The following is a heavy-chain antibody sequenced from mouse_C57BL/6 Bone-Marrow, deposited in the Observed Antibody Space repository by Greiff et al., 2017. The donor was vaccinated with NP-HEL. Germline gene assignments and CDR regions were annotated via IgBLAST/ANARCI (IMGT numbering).Heavy chain of an antibody. J-gene: IGHJ1*03. CDR1: GYTFTSYW. CDR3: ARWIITTVVATEYFDV. D-gene: IGHD1-1*01. CDR2: IDPSDSET. V-gene: IGHV1-52*01. Sequence: QVQLQQPGAELVRSGSSVKLSCKASGYTFTSYWMHWVKQRPIQGLEWIGNIDPSDSETHYNQKFKDKATLTVDKSSSTAYMQLSSLTSEDSAVYYCARWIITTVVATEYFDVWGTGTTVTVSS.